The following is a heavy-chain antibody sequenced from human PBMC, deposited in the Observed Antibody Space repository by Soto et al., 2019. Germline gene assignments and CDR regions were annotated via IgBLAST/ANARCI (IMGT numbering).Heavy chain of an antibody. Sequence: QVQLVQSGAEVKKPGASVKVSCKASGYTFTSYAMHWVRQAPGQRLEWMGWISAYNGNTNYAQKLQGRVTMTTDTSTSTAYMELRSLRSDDTAVYYCARESSGLAAALGEFDPWGQGTLVTVSS. V-gene: IGHV1-3*01. CDR2: ISAYNGNT. CDR3: ARESSGLAAALGEFDP. CDR1: GYTFTSYA. D-gene: IGHD6-13*01. J-gene: IGHJ5*02.